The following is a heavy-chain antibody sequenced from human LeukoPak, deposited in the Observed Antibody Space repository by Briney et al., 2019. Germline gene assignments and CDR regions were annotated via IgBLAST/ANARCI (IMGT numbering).Heavy chain of an antibody. Sequence: NTSETLSLTCTVSGGSISSSYYYWGWIRQPPGKGLEWIGSIYYSGSTYYNPSLKSRVTISVDRSKNQFSLKLSSVTAADTAVYYCARVSPILGGMDVWGQGTTVTVSS. CDR3: ARVSPILGGMDV. CDR1: GGSISSSYYY. CDR2: IYYSGST. V-gene: IGHV4-39*07. J-gene: IGHJ6*02. D-gene: IGHD3-3*01.